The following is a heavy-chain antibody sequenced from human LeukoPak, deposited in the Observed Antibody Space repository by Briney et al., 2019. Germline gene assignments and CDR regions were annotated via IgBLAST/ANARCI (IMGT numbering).Heavy chain of an antibody. V-gene: IGHV3-53*01. J-gene: IGHJ4*02. D-gene: IGHD2-15*01. Sequence: GGSLRLSCVASGFTVSNSYMSWVRQAPGKGLEWVSVIYSDGGTFYSDSVKGRFTISRDYSKSTLYLQMNSLRADDTAVYYCARDSNRPAFWGQGTLVTVSS. CDR1: GFTVSNSY. CDR2: IYSDGGT. CDR3: ARDSNRPAF.